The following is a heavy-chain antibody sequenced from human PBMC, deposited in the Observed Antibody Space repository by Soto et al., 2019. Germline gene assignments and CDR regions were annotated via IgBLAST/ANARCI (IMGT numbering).Heavy chain of an antibody. Sequence: GASVKVSCKTSGYIFTNSAMHWVRQAPGQSLEWMGWMNVGNGNTKYSQKFQGRVTITSDTSASTAYMELSSLRSEDTAVYYCAVQEQLVLSLWGQGTLVTVSS. CDR3: AVQEQLVLSL. V-gene: IGHV1-3*01. CDR1: GYIFTNSA. J-gene: IGHJ4*02. CDR2: MNVGNGNT. D-gene: IGHD6-13*01.